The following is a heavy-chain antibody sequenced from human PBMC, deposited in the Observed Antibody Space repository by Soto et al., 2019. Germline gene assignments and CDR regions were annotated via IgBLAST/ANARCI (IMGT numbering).Heavy chain of an antibody. CDR3: ARTRNLANYYGSGSYYN. Sequence: TSETLCLTCTVSGGSISSSSYYWGWIRQPPGKGLEWIGSIYYSGSTYYNPSLKSRVTISVDTSKNQFSLKLSSVTAADTAVYYCARTRNLANYYGSGSYYNWGQGTLVTVSS. J-gene: IGHJ4*02. CDR2: IYYSGST. V-gene: IGHV4-39*01. D-gene: IGHD3-10*01. CDR1: GGSISSSSYY.